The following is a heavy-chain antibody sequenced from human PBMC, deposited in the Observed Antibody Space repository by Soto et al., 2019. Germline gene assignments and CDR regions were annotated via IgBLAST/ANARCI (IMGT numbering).Heavy chain of an antibody. CDR1: GGSISSYY. CDR3: ARVESYYYDSSGYYGY. J-gene: IGHJ4*02. CDR2: IYYSGST. V-gene: IGHV4-59*01. Sequence: SETLSLTCTVSGGSISSYYWYWIRQPPGKGLGWIGYIYYSGSTNYNPSPKSRVTISVDTSKNQFPMKLSSVAAADTAVYYCARVESYYYDSSGYYGYWGQGTLVTVSS. D-gene: IGHD3-22*01.